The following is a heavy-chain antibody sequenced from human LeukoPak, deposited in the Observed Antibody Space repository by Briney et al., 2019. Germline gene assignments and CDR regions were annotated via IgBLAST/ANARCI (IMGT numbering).Heavy chain of an antibody. J-gene: IGHJ4*02. D-gene: IGHD3-22*01. CDR1: GGSISSSSYY. V-gene: IGHV4-39*01. Sequence: SETLSLTCTVSGGSISSSSYYWGWIRQPPGKGLEWIGSIYYSGSTYYNPSRKSRVTISVDTSKNQFSLKLSSVTAADTAVYYCARRLNYYDSSGYYNGIDYWGQGTLVTVSS. CDR2: IYYSGST. CDR3: ARRLNYYDSSGYYNGIDY.